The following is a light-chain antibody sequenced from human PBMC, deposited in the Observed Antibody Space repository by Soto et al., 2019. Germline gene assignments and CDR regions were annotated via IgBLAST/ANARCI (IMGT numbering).Light chain of an antibody. Sequence: ETVLTQSPGTLSLSPGERATLSCRASQSVRNNYLAWYQQKPGQAPRLLISGASSRAAGIPDRFSGSGSETDFTLTISRLEPEDFPLYFCQQYGNPRITFGQGTRLELK. J-gene: IGKJ5*01. CDR2: GAS. CDR3: QQYGNPRIT. CDR1: QSVRNNY. V-gene: IGKV3-20*01.